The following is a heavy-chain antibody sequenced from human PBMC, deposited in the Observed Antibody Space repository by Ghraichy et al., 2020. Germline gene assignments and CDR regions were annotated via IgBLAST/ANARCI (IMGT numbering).Heavy chain of an antibody. V-gene: IGHV4-34*01. CDR2: INHSGST. D-gene: IGHD6-6*01. CDR3: ARGGGIAARRLPRKSPAFVDY. J-gene: IGHJ4*02. Sequence: SETLSLTCAVYGGSFSGYYWSWIRQPPGKGLEWIGEINHSGSTNYNPSLKSRVTISVDTSKNQFSLKLSSVTAADTAVYYCARGGGIAARRLPRKSPAFVDYWGQGTLVTVSS. CDR1: GGSFSGYY.